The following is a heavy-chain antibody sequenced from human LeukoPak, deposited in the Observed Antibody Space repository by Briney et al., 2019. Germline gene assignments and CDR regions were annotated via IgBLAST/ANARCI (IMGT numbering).Heavy chain of an antibody. J-gene: IGHJ4*02. D-gene: IGHD6-19*01. V-gene: IGHV3-48*03. CDR3: ARDPERPVPGGVDY. CDR1: GFTFSSYE. CDR2: ISSSGSTI. Sequence: GGSLRLSCAASGFTFSSYEMNWVRQAPGKGLEWVSYISSSGSTIYYADSVKGRFTISRDNAKNSLYLQMNSLRAEDTAVYYCARDPERPVPGGVDYWGQGTLVTVSS.